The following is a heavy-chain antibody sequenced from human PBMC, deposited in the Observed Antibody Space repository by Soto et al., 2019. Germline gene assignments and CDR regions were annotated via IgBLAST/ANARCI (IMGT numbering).Heavy chain of an antibody. Sequence: QVQLQESGPGLVKPSETLSLTCTVSGGSITGYYWTWIRQPPGKGLEWIGYVFYKGNTNNNPSLKSRVTISVDTSANQFSLRLSSVTAADTAVYYCARSGDSFGFTDYWGQGTLVTVSS. CDR2: VFYKGNT. CDR1: GGSITGYY. D-gene: IGHD5-18*01. V-gene: IGHV4-59*01. J-gene: IGHJ4*02. CDR3: ARSGDSFGFTDY.